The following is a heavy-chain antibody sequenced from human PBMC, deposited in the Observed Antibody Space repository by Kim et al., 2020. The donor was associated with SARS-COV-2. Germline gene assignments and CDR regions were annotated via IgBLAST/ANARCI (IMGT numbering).Heavy chain of an antibody. Sequence: GHTNYIPSLQSRFTKSVDTSQNQFALKLSSVTAADTAEYYCAYGRNAFDIWGQGTMVTVSS. J-gene: IGHJ3*02. D-gene: IGHD4-17*01. CDR2: GHT. CDR3: AYGRNAFDI. V-gene: IGHV4-4*09.